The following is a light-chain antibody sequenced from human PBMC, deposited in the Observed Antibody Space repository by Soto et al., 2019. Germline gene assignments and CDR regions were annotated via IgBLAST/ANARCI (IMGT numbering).Light chain of an antibody. Sequence: PGTLSLSPVERATLSCRASQSVGSYLGWYQQKPGQAPRLLIYDASNRATGIPARFSGSGSATDFTLTISSLEHADFAVYYCQQRYSWPLTFGGGTKVDIK. CDR3: QQRYSWPLT. CDR2: DAS. V-gene: IGKV3-11*01. CDR1: QSVGSY. J-gene: IGKJ4*01.